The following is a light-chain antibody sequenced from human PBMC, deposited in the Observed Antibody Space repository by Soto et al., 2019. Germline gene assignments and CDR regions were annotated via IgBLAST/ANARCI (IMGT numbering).Light chain of an antibody. CDR1: SSSIGAGYD. CDR3: QSYDSRLTAYV. CDR2: GNN. J-gene: IGLJ1*01. V-gene: IGLV1-40*01. Sequence: QSVLTQPPSVSGAPGQRVTISCTGSSSSIGAGYDVHWYHQLPGAAPKLLVSGNNNRPSGVPDRFSAYESGTSASLAITGLQTEDEAQYYCQSYDSRLTAYVFGTGTKLTVL.